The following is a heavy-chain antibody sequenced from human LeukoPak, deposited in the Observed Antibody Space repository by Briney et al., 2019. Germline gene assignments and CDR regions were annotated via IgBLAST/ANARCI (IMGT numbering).Heavy chain of an antibody. CDR2: ISAY. V-gene: IGHV1-18*01. Sequence: ASVKVSCKASGYTFTSYGISWVRQAPGQGLEWMGWISAYAQKFQGRVTMTTDTSTSTAYMELRSLRSDDTAVYYCVRRFNYYVSSGYYEGFYFDYWGQGTLVTVSS. D-gene: IGHD3-22*01. CDR1: GYTFTSYG. CDR3: VRRFNYYVSSGYYEGFYFDY. J-gene: IGHJ4*02.